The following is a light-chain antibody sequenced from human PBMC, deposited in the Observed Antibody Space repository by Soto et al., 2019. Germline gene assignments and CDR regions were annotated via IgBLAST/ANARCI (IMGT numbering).Light chain of an antibody. CDR3: QHYDSLPIT. Sequence: EIVLTQSPGTLSLSPGERATLSCRASQSVSSSYLAWYQQKPGQPPRLLIYGASSRATGIPDRFSGSGSGTELPLTISRLAPEDVAVFYCQHYDSLPITFGQGTRLETK. V-gene: IGKV3-20*01. CDR1: QSVSSSY. CDR2: GAS. J-gene: IGKJ5*01.